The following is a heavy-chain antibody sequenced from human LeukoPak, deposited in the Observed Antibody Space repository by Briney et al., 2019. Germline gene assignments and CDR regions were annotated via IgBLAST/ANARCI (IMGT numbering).Heavy chain of an antibody. CDR3: AGNSEIAVAGTWGFDY. CDR1: GGTFSSYA. J-gene: IGHJ4*02. V-gene: IGHV1-69*05. D-gene: IGHD6-19*01. Sequence: GASVKVSCKASGGTFSSYAISWVRQAPGQGLEWMGGIIPIFGTANYAQKFQGRVTITTDESTSTAYMELSSLRSEDTAVYYCAGNSEIAVAGTWGFDYWGQGTLVTVSS. CDR2: IIPIFGTA.